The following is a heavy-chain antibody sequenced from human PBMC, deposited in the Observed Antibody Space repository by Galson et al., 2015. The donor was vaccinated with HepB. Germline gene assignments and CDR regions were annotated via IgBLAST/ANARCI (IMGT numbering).Heavy chain of an antibody. CDR3: SRGPVTGYSGYRALEI. D-gene: IGHD5-12*01. CDR2: INAGNGNT. Sequence: SVKVSCKASGYTFTSYAIHWVRQAPGQRLEWMGWINAGNGNTKYSQKFQGRVTITRDTSASTAYMELSSLRSEDTTVYYCSRGPVTGYSGYRALEIWGQWTIVAVSS. CDR1: GYTFTSYA. V-gene: IGHV1-3*01. J-gene: IGHJ3*02.